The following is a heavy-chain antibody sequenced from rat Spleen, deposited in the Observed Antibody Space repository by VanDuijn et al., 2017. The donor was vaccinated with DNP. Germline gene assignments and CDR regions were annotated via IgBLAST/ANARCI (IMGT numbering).Heavy chain of an antibody. Sequence: EVQLVESGGDLVQPGRSLKLSCAGSGFTFSNYDMAWVRQAPTKGLEWVASISTSGGSTYYRDSVKGRFTISRDNAKSTLYLQMDSLRSEDTATYSCATEGDYWGQGVMVTVSS. V-gene: IGHV5-27*01. CDR3: ATEGDY. CDR2: ISTSGGST. CDR1: GFTFSNYD. J-gene: IGHJ2*01.